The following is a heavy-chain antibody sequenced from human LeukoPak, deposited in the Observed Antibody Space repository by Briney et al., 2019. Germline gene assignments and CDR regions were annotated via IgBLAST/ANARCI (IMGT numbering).Heavy chain of an antibody. CDR1: GGSISSYY. D-gene: IGHD3-3*01. Sequence: TSETLSLTCTVSGGSISSYYWSWIRQPAGKGLEWIGRIYTSGSTNYNPSPKSRVTISVDTSKNQFSLKLSSVTAADTAVYYCASGITIFPPLGWFDPWGQGTLVTVSS. V-gene: IGHV4-4*07. CDR2: IYTSGST. J-gene: IGHJ5*02. CDR3: ASGITIFPPLGWFDP.